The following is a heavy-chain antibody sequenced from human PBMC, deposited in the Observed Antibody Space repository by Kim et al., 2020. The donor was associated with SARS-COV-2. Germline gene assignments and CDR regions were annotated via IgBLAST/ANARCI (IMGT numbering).Heavy chain of an antibody. CDR2: ISGSGGST. D-gene: IGHD6-13*01. Sequence: GGSLRLSCAASGFTFSSYAMSWVRQAPGKGLEWVSAISGSGGSTYYADSVKGRFTISRDNSKNTLYLQMNSLRAEDTAVYYCAKRRYSSSWYDTGYYGMDVWGQGTTVTVSS. J-gene: IGHJ6*02. CDR3: AKRRYSSSWYDTGYYGMDV. V-gene: IGHV3-23*01. CDR1: GFTFSSYA.